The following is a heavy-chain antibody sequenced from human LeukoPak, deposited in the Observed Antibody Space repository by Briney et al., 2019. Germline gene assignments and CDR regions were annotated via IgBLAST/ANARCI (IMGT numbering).Heavy chain of an antibody. CDR3: ARDGMPFDW. D-gene: IGHD1-1*01. Sequence: GGSLRLSCTASGFTFSSYEMNWVRQAPGKGLEWVSYISNSGSTIYYADSVKGRFTISRDNAKNLLYLQMNGLRVEDTAVYYCARDGMPFDWWGQGNLVTVSS. CDR1: GFTFSSYE. CDR2: ISNSGSTI. J-gene: IGHJ4*02. V-gene: IGHV3-48*03.